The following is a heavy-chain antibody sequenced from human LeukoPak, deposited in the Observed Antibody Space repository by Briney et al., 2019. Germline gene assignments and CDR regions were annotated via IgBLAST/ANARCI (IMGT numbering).Heavy chain of an antibody. CDR1: GFTFSNYG. V-gene: IGHV3-30*18. CDR3: AKSPGVLLWFGSFDY. J-gene: IGHJ4*02. Sequence: GGSLRLSCAASGFTFSNYGMHWVRQAPGKGLEWVAIISYDGSNKFYGDSVKGRFTISRDNSKSTVYLQMNSLRAEDTAVYYCAKSPGVLLWFGSFDYWGQGTPVTVSS. D-gene: IGHD3-10*01. CDR2: ISYDGSNK.